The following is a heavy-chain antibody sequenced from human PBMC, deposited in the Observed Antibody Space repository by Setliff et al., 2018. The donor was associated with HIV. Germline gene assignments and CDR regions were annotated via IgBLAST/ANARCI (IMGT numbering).Heavy chain of an antibody. V-gene: IGHV4-31*03. D-gene: IGHD6-13*01. CDR3: ARAIPAAVNYFDV. CDR1: GGSISSSVYY. Sequence: PSETLSLTCTVSGGSISSSVYYWSWIRQHPGKGLEWIGYIYYSGSTYYNPSLKSRLTMSVDTSKNQFSLRLSSVTAADTAVYYCARAIPAAVNYFDVWGKGTTVTVSS. J-gene: IGHJ6*03. CDR2: IYYSGST.